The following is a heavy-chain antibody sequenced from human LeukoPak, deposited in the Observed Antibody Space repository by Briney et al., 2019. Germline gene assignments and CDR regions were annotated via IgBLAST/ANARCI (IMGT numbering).Heavy chain of an antibody. CDR2: IYYSGST. J-gene: IGHJ4*02. CDR3: ARGFAAAGIDY. CDR1: GGSISSYY. V-gene: IGHV4-59*01. Sequence: PSETLSLTCTVSGGSISSYYWSWIRQPPGKGLEWIGYIYYSGSTNYNPSLKSRVTISVDTSKNQFSLKLSSVTAADTAVYYCARGFAAAGIDYWGQGTLVTVSS. D-gene: IGHD6-13*01.